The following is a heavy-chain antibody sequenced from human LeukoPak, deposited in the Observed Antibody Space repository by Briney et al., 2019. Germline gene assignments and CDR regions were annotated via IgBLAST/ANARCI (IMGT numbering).Heavy chain of an antibody. CDR1: GFTFSSYA. J-gene: IGHJ4*02. Sequence: GGSLRLSCAASGFTFSSYAMSWVRQAPGKGLEWVSAISGSGGSTYYADSVKGRFTISRANSKNTLYLQMNSLRAEDTAVYYCAKVGSGSYYPSHWGQGTLVTVSS. CDR2: ISGSGGST. V-gene: IGHV3-23*01. CDR3: AKVGSGSYYPSH. D-gene: IGHD3-10*01.